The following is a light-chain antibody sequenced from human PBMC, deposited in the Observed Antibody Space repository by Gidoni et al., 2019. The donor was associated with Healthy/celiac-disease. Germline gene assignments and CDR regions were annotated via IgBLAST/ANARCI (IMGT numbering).Light chain of an antibody. V-gene: IGKV1-39*01. Sequence: DIQMTQSPSSLSASVGDRVTITCRASQSISSYLNWYQQKPGKAPKLLIYAASSLQIGVPSSFSGSVSGTDFTLTISSLQPEDFAIYYCQHSYSTLATFGQGTKVEIK. CDR1: QSISSY. CDR2: AAS. CDR3: QHSYSTLAT. J-gene: IGKJ1*01.